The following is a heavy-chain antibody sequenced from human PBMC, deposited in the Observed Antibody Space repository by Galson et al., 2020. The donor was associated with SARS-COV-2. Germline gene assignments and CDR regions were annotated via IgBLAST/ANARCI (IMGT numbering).Heavy chain of an antibody. Sequence: SETLSLTCTVSGGPLRSYYWSWIRQPPGKGLEWIGYTYYSGSPNYSPSLGSRVTISVDTSKNQFSLILRSVTAADTAVYYCARGASGYSYGPTLDSWGQGTRVTVSS. CDR3: ARGASGYSYGPTLDS. J-gene: IGHJ4*02. D-gene: IGHD5-18*01. CDR2: TYYSGSP. V-gene: IGHV4-59*01. CDR1: GGPLRSYY.